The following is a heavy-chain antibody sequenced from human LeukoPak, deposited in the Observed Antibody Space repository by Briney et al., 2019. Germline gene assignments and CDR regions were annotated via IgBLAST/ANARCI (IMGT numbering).Heavy chain of an antibody. J-gene: IGHJ4*02. Sequence: GGSLRLSCAASGFTVSSNYMSWVRQAPGKGLEWVSAISGSGGSTYYADSVKGRFTISRDNSKNTLYLQMNSLRAEDTAVYYCARARSQSWGYLIDYWGQGTLVTVSS. V-gene: IGHV3-66*01. D-gene: IGHD5-18*01. CDR1: GFTVSSNY. CDR2: ISGSGGST. CDR3: ARARSQSWGYLIDY.